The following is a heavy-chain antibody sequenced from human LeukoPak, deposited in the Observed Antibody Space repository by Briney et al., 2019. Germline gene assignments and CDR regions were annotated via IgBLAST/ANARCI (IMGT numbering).Heavy chain of an antibody. CDR1: GYTFTGYY. V-gene: IGHV1-2*02. D-gene: IGHD1-26*01. CDR3: ARVNVGATNKYFQH. CDR2: INPNSGGT. J-gene: IGHJ1*01. Sequence: VASVKVSCKASGYTFTGYYMHWVRQAPGQGLEWMGWINPNSGGTNYAQKFQGRVTMTRDTSISTAYMELSRLRSDDTAVYYCARVNVGATNKYFQHWGQGTLVTVSS.